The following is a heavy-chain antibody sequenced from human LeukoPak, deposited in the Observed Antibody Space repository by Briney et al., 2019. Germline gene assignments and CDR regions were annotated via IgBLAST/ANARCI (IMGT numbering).Heavy chain of an antibody. Sequence: ASVKVSCKASGYTXTGYYMHGVRQAPGQGLESMGWINPNSGGTNYAQKFQGRVTMTRDTSINTAYMELSRLRSDDTAVYYCARDLDYYGSGSFFNIWGQGTMVTVSS. CDR2: INPNSGGT. J-gene: IGHJ3*02. CDR1: GYTXTGYY. D-gene: IGHD3-10*01. V-gene: IGHV1-2*02. CDR3: ARDLDYYGSGSFFNI.